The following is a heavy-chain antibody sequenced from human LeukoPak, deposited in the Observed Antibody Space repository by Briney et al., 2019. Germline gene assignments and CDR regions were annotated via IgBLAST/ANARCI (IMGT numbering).Heavy chain of an antibody. D-gene: IGHD3-10*01. CDR1: GFTFTNAW. CDR2: IKSKPSGGTI. CDR3: AKDRSGSYLPFDY. J-gene: IGHJ4*02. Sequence: GGSLRLSCAASGFTFTNAWMNWVRQAPGKGLEWVGHIKSKPSGGTIDYAAPVKDRFTISRDDSKNTLYLQMNSLRAEDTAVYYCAKDRSGSYLPFDYWGQGTLVTVSS. V-gene: IGHV3-15*07.